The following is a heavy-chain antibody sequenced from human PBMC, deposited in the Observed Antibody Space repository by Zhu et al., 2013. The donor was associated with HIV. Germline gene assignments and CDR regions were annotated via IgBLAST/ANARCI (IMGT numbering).Heavy chain of an antibody. CDR2: ISYDGSNK. Sequence: VQLVESGGGMVQPGRSLRLSCAASGFTFSSYAMHWVRQAPGKGLEWVAVISYDGSNKYYADSVKGRFTISRDNAENSLFLQMDSLRAEDTAIYYCARIYCSGGSCYYQYFQDWGQGTLVTVSS. D-gene: IGHD2-15*01. CDR1: GFTFSSYA. CDR3: ARIYCSGGSCYYQYFQD. V-gene: IGHV3-30-3*01. J-gene: IGHJ1*01.